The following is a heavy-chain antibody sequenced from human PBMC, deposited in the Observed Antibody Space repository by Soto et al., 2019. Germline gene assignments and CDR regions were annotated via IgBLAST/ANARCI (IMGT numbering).Heavy chain of an antibody. Sequence: HPGGSLRLSCAASGFIFSGSATHWVRQASGKGLEWVGRIRSRANNFATSSAASVKGRFTFSRDDSKNTAYLQMNTLKPEDTAVYYCARGQGAAIGDYYYHGMDVWGQGTTVTVSS. CDR1: GFIFSGSA. V-gene: IGHV3-73*01. J-gene: IGHJ6*02. D-gene: IGHD2-2*02. CDR2: IRSRANNFAT. CDR3: ARGQGAAIGDYYYHGMDV.